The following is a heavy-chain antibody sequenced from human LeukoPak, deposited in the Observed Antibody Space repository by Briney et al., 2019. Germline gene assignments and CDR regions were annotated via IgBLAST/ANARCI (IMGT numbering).Heavy chain of an antibody. CDR3: AREHVDTARPLGGYYYYYMDV. Sequence: GASVKVSCKASGYTFTSYGISWVRQAPGQGLEWMGWISAYNGNTNYAQKLQGRVTMTTDTSTSTAYMELRSLRSDDTAVYYCAREHVDTARPLGGYYYYYMDVWGKGTTVTVSS. V-gene: IGHV1-18*01. J-gene: IGHJ6*03. CDR2: ISAYNGNT. D-gene: IGHD5-18*01. CDR1: GYTFTSYG.